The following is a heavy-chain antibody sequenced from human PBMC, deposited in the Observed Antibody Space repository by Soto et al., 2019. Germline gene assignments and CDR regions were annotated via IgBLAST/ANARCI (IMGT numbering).Heavy chain of an antibody. D-gene: IGHD6-19*01. CDR2: IWYDGSNK. CDR3: AREGSTGSRAGDYYYYYMDV. J-gene: IGHJ6*03. Sequence: QVQLVESGRGVVQPGRSLRLSCAASGFTFSSYGMHWVRQAPGKGLEWVAVIWYDGSNKYYADSVKGRFTISRDNSKNTLYLQMNSLRAEDTAVYYCAREGSTGSRAGDYYYYYMDVWGKGTTVTVSS. CDR1: GFTFSSYG. V-gene: IGHV3-33*01.